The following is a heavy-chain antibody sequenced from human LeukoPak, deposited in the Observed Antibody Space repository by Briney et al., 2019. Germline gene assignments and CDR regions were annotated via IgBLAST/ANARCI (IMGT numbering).Heavy chain of an antibody. D-gene: IGHD3-22*01. CDR1: GFTFSSYS. V-gene: IGHV3-21*01. Sequence: GGSLRLSCAASGFTFSSYSMNWVRQAPGKGLEWVSSISSSSSYIYYADSVKGRFTISRDNAKNSLYLQMNSLRAEDTAVYYCARDSREVTMISDYWGQGTLVTVSS. J-gene: IGHJ4*02. CDR2: ISSSSSYI. CDR3: ARDSREVTMISDY.